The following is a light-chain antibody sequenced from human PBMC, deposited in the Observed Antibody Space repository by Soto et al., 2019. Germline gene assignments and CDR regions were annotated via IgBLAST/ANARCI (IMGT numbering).Light chain of an antibody. CDR3: QQYNNWPFS. V-gene: IGKV3-15*01. CDR1: QNVSSN. Sequence: TQSPCTLSLSPGERATLSCRASQNVSSNLLVWYQQHPGQAPRLLIYGASSRATGIPARFSATGSETDFTLTISGLQSGDSAVYFCQQYNNWPFSFSQGTRLEIK. CDR2: GAS. J-gene: IGKJ5*01.